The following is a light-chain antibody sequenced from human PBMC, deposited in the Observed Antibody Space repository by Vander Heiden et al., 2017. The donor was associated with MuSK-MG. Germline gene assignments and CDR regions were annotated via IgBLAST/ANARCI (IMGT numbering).Light chain of an antibody. Sequence: EIVLTQSPATLSVSPGERAALSCRASQSVSSNSAWYQQKPGQAPRLLIYGASTRATGIPARFSGSGCGTEFTLTISSRQSEDFAVYYCQQYNNWLPWTFGQGTKVEIK. CDR3: QQYNNWLPWT. V-gene: IGKV3-15*01. CDR2: GAS. J-gene: IGKJ1*01. CDR1: QSVSSN.